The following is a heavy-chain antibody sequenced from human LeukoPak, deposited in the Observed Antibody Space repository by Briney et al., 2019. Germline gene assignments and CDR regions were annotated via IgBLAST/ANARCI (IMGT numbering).Heavy chain of an antibody. CDR3: AKDRRAGSYDY. CDR1: GFTFTTYG. CDR2: ISGSGGST. Sequence: GGSLRLSCAVSGFTFTTYGMHWVRQAPGKGLEWVSAISGSGGSTYYADSVKGRFTISRDNSKNTLYLQMNSLRAEDTAVYYCAKDRRAGSYDYWGQGTLVTVSS. V-gene: IGHV3-23*01. J-gene: IGHJ4*02. D-gene: IGHD3-10*01.